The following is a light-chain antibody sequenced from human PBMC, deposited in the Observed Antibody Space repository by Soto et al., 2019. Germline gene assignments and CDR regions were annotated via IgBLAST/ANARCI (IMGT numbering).Light chain of an antibody. CDR1: QSVCNNY. Sequence: EVVLTQSPGTLSLSPGERATLSCRASQSVCNNYLDWYQQKPGQAPRLLIFGSSDRATGIPDRFSGSVPGTDFTLTISRLEPEDFAVYYCQQYGSSPPYTFGQGTKLEIK. J-gene: IGKJ2*01. CDR3: QQYGSSPPYT. V-gene: IGKV3-20*01. CDR2: GSS.